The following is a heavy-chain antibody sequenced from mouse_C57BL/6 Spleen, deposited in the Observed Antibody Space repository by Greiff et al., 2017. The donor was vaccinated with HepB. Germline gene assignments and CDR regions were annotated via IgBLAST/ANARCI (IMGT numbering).Heavy chain of an antibody. J-gene: IGHJ2*01. CDR3: TTPGGTNFDY. Sequence: EVQLQQSGAELVRPGASVKLSCTASGFNIKDDYMHWVKQRPEQGLEWIGWIDPENGDTEYASKFQGKATITADTSSNTAYLQLSSLTSEDTAVYYCTTPGGTNFDYWGQGTTLTVSS. CDR2: IDPENGDT. D-gene: IGHD3-3*01. CDR1: GFNIKDDY. V-gene: IGHV14-4*01.